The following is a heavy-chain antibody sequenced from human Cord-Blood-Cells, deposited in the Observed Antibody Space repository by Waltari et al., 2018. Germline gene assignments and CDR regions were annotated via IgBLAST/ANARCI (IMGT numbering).Heavy chain of an antibody. D-gene: IGHD6-6*01. J-gene: IGHJ4*02. CDR1: GFTFSNAW. CDR3: TTIFTLIAARPVDY. CDR2: IKSKTDGVTT. V-gene: IGHV3-15*01. Sequence: EVQLVESGGGLVKPGGSLRLSCAASGFTFSNAWMSWVRQAPGKGLEWVGRIKSKTDGVTTDYAAPVKCRFTSSRDDSKNTLYLQMNSLKTEDTAVYYWTTIFTLIAARPVDYWGQGTLVTVSS.